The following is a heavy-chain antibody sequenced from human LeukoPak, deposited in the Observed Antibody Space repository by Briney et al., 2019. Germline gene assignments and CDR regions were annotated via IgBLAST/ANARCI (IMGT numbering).Heavy chain of an antibody. J-gene: IGHJ1*01. CDR2: ISYDGSNK. D-gene: IGHD3-22*01. V-gene: IGHV3-30*04. CDR1: GFTFSSYA. Sequence: PGGSLRLSCAASGFTFSSYAMHWVRQAPGKGLEWVAVISYDGSNKYYADSVKGRFTISRDNSKNTLYLQMNSLRAEDTAVYYCVGYYDSSGYFSNFQHWGQGTLVTVSS. CDR3: VGYYDSSGYFSNFQH.